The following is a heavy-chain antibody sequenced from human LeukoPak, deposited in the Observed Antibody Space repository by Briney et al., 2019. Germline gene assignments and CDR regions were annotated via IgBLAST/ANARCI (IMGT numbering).Heavy chain of an antibody. V-gene: IGHV1-69*05. J-gene: IGHJ6*03. CDR2: IIPIFGTA. CDR3: ARVANPPATYYYYYYMDV. CDR1: GGTFSSYA. D-gene: IGHD2-2*01. Sequence: ASVKVSCKASGGTFSSYAISWVRQAPGQGLEWMGRIIPIFGTANYAQKFQGRVTMTTDTSTSTAYMELRSLRSDDTAVYYCARVANPPATYYYYYYMDVWGKGTTVTVSS.